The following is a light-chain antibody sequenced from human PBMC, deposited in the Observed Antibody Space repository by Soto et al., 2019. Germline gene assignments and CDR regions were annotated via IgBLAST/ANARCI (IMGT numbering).Light chain of an antibody. CDR3: SSYTSSSTCV. Sequence: QSVLTQPASVSGSPGQSITISCTGTSSDVGGSNYVSWFQQHPGKAPKLMIYEVSNRPSGVSNRFAGSKSGNTASLTISGLQAEDEADYDCSSYTSSSTCVCGTGTKLTVL. CDR2: EVS. J-gene: IGLJ1*01. V-gene: IGLV2-14*01. CDR1: SSDVGGSNY.